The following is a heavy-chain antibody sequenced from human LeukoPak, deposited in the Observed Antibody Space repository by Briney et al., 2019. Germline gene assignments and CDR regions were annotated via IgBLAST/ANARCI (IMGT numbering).Heavy chain of an antibody. Sequence: GGSLRLSCAASGFTFSSYEMNWVRQAPGKGLEWVSYISSSGSSIYYADSVRGRFTISRDNAKNSLYLQMNSLRAEDTAVYYCATDANDYYFDSWGQGTLVTVSS. CDR1: GFTFSSYE. J-gene: IGHJ4*02. D-gene: IGHD1-1*01. CDR3: ATDANDYYFDS. V-gene: IGHV3-48*03. CDR2: ISSSGSSI.